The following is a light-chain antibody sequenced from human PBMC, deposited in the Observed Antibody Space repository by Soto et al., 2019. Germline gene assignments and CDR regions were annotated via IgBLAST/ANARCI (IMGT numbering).Light chain of an antibody. J-gene: IGKJ4*01. CDR1: QDIRSS. Sequence: EIGMTQSPATLSVSPGERVTLSCRASQDIRSSLAWYQQKPGQAPRLLIYGASIRATGVPATSSGSGSGTEFTLSISSLQSEHLGVYYCQQDSSWPLTFGGGTKVDI. V-gene: IGKV3-15*01. CDR2: GAS. CDR3: QQDSSWPLT.